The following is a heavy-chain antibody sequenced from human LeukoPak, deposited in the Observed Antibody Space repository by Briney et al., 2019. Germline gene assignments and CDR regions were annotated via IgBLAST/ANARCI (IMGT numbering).Heavy chain of an antibody. J-gene: IGHJ6*02. CDR1: GFTFSSYA. Sequence: GGSLRLSCSASGFTFSSYAVHWVRQAPGKGLEYVSAISSNGGSTYYADSVKGRFTISRDNSKNTLYLQMSSLRAEDTAVYYCVACSGGSCYGHYYYYYGMDVWGQGTTVTVSS. D-gene: IGHD2-15*01. CDR3: VACSGGSCYGHYYYYYGMDV. CDR2: ISSNGGST. V-gene: IGHV3-64D*06.